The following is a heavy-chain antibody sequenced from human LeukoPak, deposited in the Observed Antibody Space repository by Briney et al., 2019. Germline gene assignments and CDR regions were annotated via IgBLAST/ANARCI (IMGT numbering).Heavy chain of an antibody. Sequence: RASVKVSCKASGYTFTSYAMHWVRPAPGQRLEWMGWINAGNGNTKYSQKFQGRVTITRDTSASTAYMELSSLRSEDTAVYYCARGLRYFDWLFFDYWGQGTLVTVSS. D-gene: IGHD3-9*01. CDR2: INAGNGNT. J-gene: IGHJ4*02. CDR1: GYTFTSYA. CDR3: ARGLRYFDWLFFDY. V-gene: IGHV1-3*01.